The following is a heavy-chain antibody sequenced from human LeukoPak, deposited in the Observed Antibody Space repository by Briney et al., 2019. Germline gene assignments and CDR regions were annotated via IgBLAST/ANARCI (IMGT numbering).Heavy chain of an antibody. CDR2: IYYSGST. D-gene: IGHD6-19*01. CDR3: ARVKEQWPHYYLDF. J-gene: IGHJ4*02. CDR1: GFTFSYYG. V-gene: IGHV4-4*02. Sequence: PGGSLRLSCAASGFTFSYYGLSWVRQAPGKGLEWIGNIYYSGSTYYNPSLKSRVIISVDTSKKQFSLKLSSVTAADTAVYYCARVKEQWPHYYLDFWGQGTLVTVSS.